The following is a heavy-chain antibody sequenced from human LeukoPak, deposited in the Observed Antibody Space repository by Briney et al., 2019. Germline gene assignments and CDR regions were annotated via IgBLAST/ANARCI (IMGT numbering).Heavy chain of an antibody. J-gene: IGHJ4*02. V-gene: IGHV4-4*07. CDR1: GGSISSYY. Sequence: KPSETLSLTCTVSGGSISSYYWSWIRQPAGKGLEWIGRIYTRGSTNYNPSLKSRVTMSVDTSKNQFSLKLSSVTAADTAVYYCARETGYYGSGSGIDYWGQGTLVTVSS. D-gene: IGHD3-10*01. CDR3: ARETGYYGSGSGIDY. CDR2: IYTRGST.